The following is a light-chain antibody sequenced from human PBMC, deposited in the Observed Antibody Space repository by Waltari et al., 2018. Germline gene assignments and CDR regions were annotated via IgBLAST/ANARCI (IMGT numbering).Light chain of an antibody. CDR1: HDISSY. CDR3: QQVNSYPYT. J-gene: IGKJ2*01. V-gene: IGKV1-9*01. CDR2: AAS. Sequence: IQLTQSPSSLSASVGDRVPITCRASHDISSYLAWYQQEPRKAPKLLVYAASILQSGVPSRFSGSGSGTDFTLTISSLQPEDFATYYCQQVNSYPYTFGQGTKLEI.